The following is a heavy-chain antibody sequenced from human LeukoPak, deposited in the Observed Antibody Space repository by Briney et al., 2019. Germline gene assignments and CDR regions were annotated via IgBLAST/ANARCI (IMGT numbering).Heavy chain of an antibody. V-gene: IGHV4-39*01. CDR1: GGSISSSSYS. Sequence: SETLSLTCTVSGGSISSSSYSWGWIRQPPGKGLEWIGSIYYSGNTDYTPSLKSRVTISVDTSKYQFSLKLSSVTAADTAMYYCARTHRDGYNSIDYWGQGTLVTVSS. D-gene: IGHD5-24*01. CDR2: IYYSGNT. J-gene: IGHJ4*02. CDR3: ARTHRDGYNSIDY.